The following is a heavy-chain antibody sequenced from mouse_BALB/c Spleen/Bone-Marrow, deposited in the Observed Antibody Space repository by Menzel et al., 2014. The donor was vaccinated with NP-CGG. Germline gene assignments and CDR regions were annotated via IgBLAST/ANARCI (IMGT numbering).Heavy chain of an antibody. CDR1: GFTFNTYA. J-gene: IGHJ4*01. CDR3: MRHDGYYAMDY. D-gene: IGHD2-3*01. CDR2: IRSKSNNYAS. Sequence: EVKLVESGGGLAQPRGSLKLSCAASGFTFNTYAMNWVRQAPGKGLEWVARIRSKSNNYASYYDDSVKGRFTISRDDSQNMLYQQMNNLKTEDTAMYYCMRHDGYYAMDYWGQGTSVTVSS. V-gene: IGHV10-1*02.